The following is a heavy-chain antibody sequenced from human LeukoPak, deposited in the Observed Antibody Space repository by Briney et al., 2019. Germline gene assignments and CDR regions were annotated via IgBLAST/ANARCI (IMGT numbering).Heavy chain of an antibody. CDR1: GFTFSNYV. Sequence: VGSLRLSCAASGFTFSNYVMSWVRQAPGEGVEWVSTISGSGGSTYYADPVKGRFTISRHNSKSTLYLQMNSLRAEDTAVYYCARLDTYYYYGMDVWGQGTTVTVSS. D-gene: IGHD5-18*01. CDR3: ARLDTYYYYGMDV. V-gene: IGHV3-23*01. CDR2: ISGSGGST. J-gene: IGHJ6*02.